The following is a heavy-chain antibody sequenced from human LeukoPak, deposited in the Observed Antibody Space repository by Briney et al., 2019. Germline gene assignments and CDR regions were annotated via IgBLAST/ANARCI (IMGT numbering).Heavy chain of an antibody. CDR2: IIPIFGTA. Sequence: RASVKVSCKASGGTFSSYAISWVRQAPGQGLEWMGGIIPIFGTANYAQKFQGRVTITADESTSTAYMELSSLRSEDTAVYYCARVNRRYFDWLFFDYWGQGTLVTVSS. CDR3: ARVNRRYFDWLFFDY. J-gene: IGHJ4*02. V-gene: IGHV1-69*13. D-gene: IGHD3-9*01. CDR1: GGTFSSYA.